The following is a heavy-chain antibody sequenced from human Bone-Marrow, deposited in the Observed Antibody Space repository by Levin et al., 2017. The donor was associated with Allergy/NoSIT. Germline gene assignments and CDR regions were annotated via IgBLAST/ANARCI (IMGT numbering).Heavy chain of an antibody. CDR2: IHPGRGTP. CDR1: GYTFTDYA. D-gene: IGHD3-10*01. V-gene: IGHV7-4-1*02. Sequence: ASVKVSCKSSGYTFTDYAINWVRQAPGQGLDWMGWIHPGRGTPPYAQGFPGRFFFSLDTSVDTAYLQINNLEAGDTGVYYCATDTILIRGGVWGQGTAVTVSS. CDR3: ATDTILIRGGV. J-gene: IGHJ6*02.